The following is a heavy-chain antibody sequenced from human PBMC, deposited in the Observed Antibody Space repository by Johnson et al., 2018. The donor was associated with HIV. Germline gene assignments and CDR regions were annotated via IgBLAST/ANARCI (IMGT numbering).Heavy chain of an antibody. D-gene: IGHD1-26*01. V-gene: IGHV3-30*03. J-gene: IGHJ3*02. CDR3: ATGENLKWELRFVDAFDI. Sequence: QVQLVESGGGVVQPGRSLRLSCAASGFTFDDYGMNWVRQAPGKGLEWVAVISYDGSNKYYADSVKGRFTISRDNAKNSLYLRMNSLRAEDTALYYCATGENLKWELRFVDAFDIWGQGTMVTVSS. CDR1: GFTFDDYG. CDR2: ISYDGSNK.